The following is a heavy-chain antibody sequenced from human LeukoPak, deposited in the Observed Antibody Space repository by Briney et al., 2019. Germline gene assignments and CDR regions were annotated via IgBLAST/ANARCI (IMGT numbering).Heavy chain of an antibody. CDR2: INQDGSGK. J-gene: IGHJ5*02. CDR1: GFTFSSFW. V-gene: IGHV3-7*01. CDR3: ARDNWGSPSHWFDP. D-gene: IGHD7-27*01. Sequence: GRSLRLSCAASGFTFSSFWMSWVRQAPGKGLEWVANINQDGSGKYYVDSVKGRFIISRDNAQNSLYLQMNTLRAEDTAVYYCARDNWGSPSHWFDPWGQGTLVTVSS.